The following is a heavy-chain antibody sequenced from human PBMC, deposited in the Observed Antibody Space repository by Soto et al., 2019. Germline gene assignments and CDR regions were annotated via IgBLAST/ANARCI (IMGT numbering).Heavy chain of an antibody. CDR3: AKVYQSFGNYDYIWGSKALKYYFDY. V-gene: IGHV4-39*01. J-gene: IGHJ4*02. D-gene: IGHD3-16*01. CDR2: IYYSGST. CDR1: GGSIGSSSYY. Sequence: PLVTLSLTWTVSGGSIGSSSYYWGWIRQPPGKGLEWIGSIYYSGSTYYNPSLKSRVTISVDTSKNQFSLKLSSVTAADTAVYYCAKVYQSFGNYDYIWGSKALKYYFDYWGQGTLVTVSS.